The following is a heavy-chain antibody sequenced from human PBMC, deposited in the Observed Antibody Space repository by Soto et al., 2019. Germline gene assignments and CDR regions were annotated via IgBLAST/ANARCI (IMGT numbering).Heavy chain of an antibody. Sequence: SETLSLTCTVSGGSISSSSYYWGWIRQPPGKGLEWIGSIYYSGSTYYNPSLKSRVTISVDTSKNQFSLKLSSVTAADTAVYYCARGRVYSYGYDYYYGMDVWGQGTTVT. D-gene: IGHD5-18*01. CDR1: GGSISSSSYY. CDR3: ARGRVYSYGYDYYYGMDV. V-gene: IGHV4-39*07. J-gene: IGHJ6*02. CDR2: IYYSGST.